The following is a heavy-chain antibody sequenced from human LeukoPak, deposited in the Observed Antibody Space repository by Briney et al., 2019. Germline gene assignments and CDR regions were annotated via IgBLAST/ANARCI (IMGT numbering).Heavy chain of an antibody. D-gene: IGHD6-19*01. J-gene: IGHJ5*02. CDR3: ARDLYSSGWWEDDWFDP. Sequence: SVKVSCKASGGTFSSYAISWVRQAPGQGLEWMGGIIPIFGTANYAQKFQGRVTITTDESTSTAYMELSSLRSEDTAVYYCARDLYSSGWWEDDWFDPWGQGTLVTVSS. CDR2: IIPIFGTA. CDR1: GGTFSSYA. V-gene: IGHV1-69*05.